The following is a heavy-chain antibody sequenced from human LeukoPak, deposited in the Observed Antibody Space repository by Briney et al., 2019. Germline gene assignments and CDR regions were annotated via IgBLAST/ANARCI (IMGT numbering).Heavy chain of an antibody. Sequence: AGESLKISCKGSGYSFTSYWIGWVRQMPGKGLEWMGIIYPGDSDTRYSPSIQGQVTISADKSISTAYLQWSSLKASDTAMYYCARSHYYDSSGYYYFDYWGQGTLVTVSS. V-gene: IGHV5-51*01. CDR2: IYPGDSDT. D-gene: IGHD3-22*01. J-gene: IGHJ4*02. CDR3: ARSHYYDSSGYYYFDY. CDR1: GYSFTSYW.